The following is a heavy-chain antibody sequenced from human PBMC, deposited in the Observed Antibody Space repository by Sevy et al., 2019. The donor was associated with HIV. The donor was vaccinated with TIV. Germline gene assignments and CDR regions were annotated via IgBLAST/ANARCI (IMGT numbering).Heavy chain of an antibody. Sequence: GGSLRLSCAASGFTFSSYWMSWVRQAPGKGLEWVANIKRDGSEKYYVDSVKGRFTISRDNAKNSLYLQMNSLRAEDTAVYYCARDCSSASCRGGMDVWGQGTTVTVSS. J-gene: IGHJ6*02. CDR2: IKRDGSEK. CDR1: GFTFSSYW. CDR3: ARDCSSASCRGGMDV. D-gene: IGHD2-2*01. V-gene: IGHV3-7*03.